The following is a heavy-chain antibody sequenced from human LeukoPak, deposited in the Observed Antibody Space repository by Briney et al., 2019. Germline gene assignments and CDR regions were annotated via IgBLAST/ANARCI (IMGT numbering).Heavy chain of an antibody. J-gene: IGHJ4*02. CDR3: ARDLVVVPPFDD. CDR1: GFTFSSSW. V-gene: IGHV3-74*01. CDR2: IKGDGSST. D-gene: IGHD2-2*01. Sequence: GGSLRLSCAASGFTFSSSWMHWVRRAPGKGLVWVSRIKGDGSSTYYADSVKGRFTISRDNAKNSLYLQMNSLRAEDTAVYYCARDLVVVPPFDDWGQGTLVTVSS.